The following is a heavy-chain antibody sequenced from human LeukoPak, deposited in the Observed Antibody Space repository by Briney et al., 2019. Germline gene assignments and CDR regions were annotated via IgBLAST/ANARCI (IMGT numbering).Heavy chain of an antibody. D-gene: IGHD3-10*02. CDR2: ISDDETYK. Sequence: GGSLRLACAASGFTFNSFAMNWVRQAPGKGLEWVTAISDDETYKFYADSVKGRFTISRDNSKNTLYLQMNSLRVEDTAIYYCRRGMFRQPPDYWGQGTLVTVSS. CDR3: RRGMFRQPPDY. V-gene: IGHV3-30*03. CDR1: GFTFNSFA. J-gene: IGHJ4*02.